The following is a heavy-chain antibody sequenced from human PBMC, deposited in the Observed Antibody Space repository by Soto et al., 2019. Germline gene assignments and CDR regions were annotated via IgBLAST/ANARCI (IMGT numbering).Heavy chain of an antibody. CDR3: ARGPRGGDDYSIYNWFDP. CDR2: MNPKNGKT. CDR1: GYSFTTYD. Sequence: GASVKVSCKASGYSFTTYDINWVRRATGQGPEWMGWMNPKNGKTGYAQKFQGRVTMTRDTSINTAYMDLSSLTSEDTALYYCARGPRGGDDYSIYNWFDPWGEGTLVTVSS. J-gene: IGHJ5*02. V-gene: IGHV1-8*01. D-gene: IGHD4-4*01.